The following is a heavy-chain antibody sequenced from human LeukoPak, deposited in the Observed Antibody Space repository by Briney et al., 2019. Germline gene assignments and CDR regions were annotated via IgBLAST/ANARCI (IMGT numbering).Heavy chain of an antibody. CDR2: INWDGYST. Sequence: GGSLGLSCAASGFTFDDYGMNWVRQAPGEGLEWVSGINWDGYSTFYADSVRGRFIISRDNAKKSLYLQMNSLRAEDTAFYYCARTPLMTTYLVDYWGQGTLVTVSS. J-gene: IGHJ4*02. D-gene: IGHD4-11*01. V-gene: IGHV3-20*04. CDR3: ARTPLMTTYLVDY. CDR1: GFTFDDYG.